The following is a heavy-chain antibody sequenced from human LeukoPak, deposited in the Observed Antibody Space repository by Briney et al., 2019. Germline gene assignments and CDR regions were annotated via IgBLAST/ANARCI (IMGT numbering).Heavy chain of an antibody. V-gene: IGHV3-23*01. J-gene: IGHJ4*02. Sequence: GGSLRLSCAASGFTFSSSAMSWGRQAPGKGLEWVSAISGSGGSTYYADSAKGRFTISTDNSKNTLYLQRTSLRAEDTAVYYCAKDQDYDFWSGYYTYYFDYWGQGTLVTVSS. D-gene: IGHD3-3*01. CDR1: GFTFSSSA. CDR2: ISGSGGST. CDR3: AKDQDYDFWSGYYTYYFDY.